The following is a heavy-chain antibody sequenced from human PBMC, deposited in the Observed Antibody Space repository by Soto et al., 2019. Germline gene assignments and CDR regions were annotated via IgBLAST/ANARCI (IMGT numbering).Heavy chain of an antibody. V-gene: IGHV4-30-4*01. CDR3: ANPDYGDSKTETLD. J-gene: IGHJ4*02. Sequence: SETLSLTCTVSGGSISSGNYYWSWIRQPPGKGLEWIGFISYSGSTYYSLSLKSRVTISVDTSKNQFSLNLSFVTAADTAVYYCANPDYGDSKTETLDWGQGTLVTVSS. D-gene: IGHD4-17*01. CDR2: ISYSGST. CDR1: GGSISSGNYY.